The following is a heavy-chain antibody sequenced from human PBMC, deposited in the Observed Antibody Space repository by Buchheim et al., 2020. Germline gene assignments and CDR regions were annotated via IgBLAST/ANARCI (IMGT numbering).Heavy chain of an antibody. V-gene: IGHV3-30*18. CDR1: GFTFSSYG. D-gene: IGHD4-17*01. Sequence: QVQLVESGGGVVQPGRSLRLSCAASGFTFSSYGMHWVRQAPGKGLEWVAVISYDGSNKYYADSVKGRFTISRDNSKNTLYLQMNSLRAEDTAVYYCAKEHHYGDYCFDYWGQGTL. CDR2: ISYDGSNK. CDR3: AKEHHYGDYCFDY. J-gene: IGHJ4*02.